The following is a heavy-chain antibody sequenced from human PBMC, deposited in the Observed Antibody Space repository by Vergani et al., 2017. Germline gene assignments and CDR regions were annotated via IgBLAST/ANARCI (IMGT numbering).Heavy chain of an antibody. CDR2: ISWNSGSI. Sequence: EVQLLESGGGLVQPGGSLRLSCAASGFTFDDYAMHWVRQAPGKGLEWVSGISWNSGSIGYADSVKGRFTISRDNAKNSLYLQMNSLRAEDTALYYCATDNGWHQPLDYWGQGTLVTVSS. CDR1: GFTFDDYA. D-gene: IGHD4-17*01. J-gene: IGHJ4*02. V-gene: IGHV3-9*01. CDR3: ATDNGWHQPLDY.